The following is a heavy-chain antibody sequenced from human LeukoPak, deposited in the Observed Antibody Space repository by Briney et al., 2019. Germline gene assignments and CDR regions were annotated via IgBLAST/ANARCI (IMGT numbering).Heavy chain of an antibody. CDR3: AKAHGSGSRSFEY. D-gene: IGHD3-10*01. CDR1: GFTFSNYA. J-gene: IGHJ4*02. CDR2: IGGSGADT. V-gene: IGHV3-23*01. Sequence: PGGSLRLSCAASGFTFSNYAMSWVRQAPGKGLEWVSAIGGSGADTYHADSVKGRFTISRDNSKNTLYLQMNSLRADDTAVYYCAKAHGSGSRSFEYWGQGTLVTVSS.